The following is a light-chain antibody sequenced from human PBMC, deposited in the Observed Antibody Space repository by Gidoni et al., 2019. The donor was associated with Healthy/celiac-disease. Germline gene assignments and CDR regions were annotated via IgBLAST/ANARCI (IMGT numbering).Light chain of an antibody. Sequence: EIVLTQSPATLSCAPGERATRSCRASQSVSSYLAWYQQKPGQAPRLLIYDASNRATGIPARFSGSVSGTDFTLTISSLEPEDFAVYYCQQRSNWPPGLTFGGGTKVEIK. CDR3: QQRSNWPPGLT. J-gene: IGKJ4*01. CDR2: DAS. V-gene: IGKV3-11*01. CDR1: QSVSSY.